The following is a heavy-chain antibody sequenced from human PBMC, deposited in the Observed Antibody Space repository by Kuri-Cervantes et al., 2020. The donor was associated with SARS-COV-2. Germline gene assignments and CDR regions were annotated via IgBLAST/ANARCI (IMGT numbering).Heavy chain of an antibody. Sequence: SQTLSLTCAVYGGSFSGYYWSWIRQPPGKGLEWIGEINHSGSTNYNPSLKSRVTISVDTSKNQFSLKLSSVTAADTAVYYCASNPNYDFWSGYFDYWGQGTLVTVSS. J-gene: IGHJ4*02. CDR3: ASNPNYDFWSGYFDY. CDR2: INHSGST. D-gene: IGHD3-3*01. V-gene: IGHV4-34*01. CDR1: GGSFSGYY.